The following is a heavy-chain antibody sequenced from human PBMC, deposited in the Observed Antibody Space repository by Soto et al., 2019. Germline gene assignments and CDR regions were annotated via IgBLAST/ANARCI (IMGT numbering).Heavy chain of an antibody. J-gene: IGHJ6*02. Sequence: SETLSLTCAVYGGSFRGYYWSLIRQPPGKGLEWIGEINHSGSTNYNPSLKSRVTISVDTSKNQFSLKLSSVTAADTAVYYCARGIRYSYGYSYYYYYGIDVWVHGSTVTVSS. V-gene: IGHV4-34*01. D-gene: IGHD5-18*01. CDR3: ARGIRYSYGYSYYYYYGIDV. CDR1: GGSFRGYY. CDR2: INHSGST.